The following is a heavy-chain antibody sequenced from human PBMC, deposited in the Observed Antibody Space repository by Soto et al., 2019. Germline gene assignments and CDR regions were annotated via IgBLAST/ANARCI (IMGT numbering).Heavy chain of an antibody. CDR2: IWYDGSHK. V-gene: IGHV3-33*08. J-gene: IGHJ6*02. CDR3: ARAKNCNSPSCHLFYYYGMDV. CDR1: GFTFSISG. Sequence: GGSLRLSCAASGFTFSISGMHWVRQAPGKGLEWLAVIWYDGSHKYYADSVEGRFTISRDNSKNTLYLQIDSLRAEDTAVYYCARAKNCNSPSCHLFYYYGMDVWGQGTTVTVSS. D-gene: IGHD2-2*01.